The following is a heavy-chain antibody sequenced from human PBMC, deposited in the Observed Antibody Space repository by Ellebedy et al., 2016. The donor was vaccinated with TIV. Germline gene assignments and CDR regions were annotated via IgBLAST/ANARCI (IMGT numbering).Heavy chain of an antibody. Sequence: GSLRLXXSVSGYSISSGYYWGWIRQPPGKGLEWIGSIYHSGSTNYNPSLKSRVTISADTSKNQFSLTLSSVTAADTAVYYCTGGSGWLPDSWGQGMLVTVSS. CDR1: GYSISSGYY. D-gene: IGHD5-12*01. J-gene: IGHJ4*02. CDR3: TGGSGWLPDS. V-gene: IGHV4-38-2*02. CDR2: IYHSGST.